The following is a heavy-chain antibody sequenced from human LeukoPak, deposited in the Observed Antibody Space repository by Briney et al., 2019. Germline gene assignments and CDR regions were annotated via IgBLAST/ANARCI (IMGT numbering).Heavy chain of an antibody. Sequence: PSETLSLTCTVSGGSISSSSYYWGWIRQPPGKGLEWIGSIYYSGSTYYNPSLKSRVTISVDTSKNQFSLKLSSVTAADTAVYYCARWLVGDSGYVGYWGQGTLVTVSS. CDR1: GGSISSSSYY. CDR3: ARWLVGDSGYVGY. V-gene: IGHV4-39*07. J-gene: IGHJ4*02. D-gene: IGHD5-12*01. CDR2: IYYSGST.